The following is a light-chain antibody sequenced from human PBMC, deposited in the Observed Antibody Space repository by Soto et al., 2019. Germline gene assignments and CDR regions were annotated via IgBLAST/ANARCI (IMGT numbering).Light chain of an antibody. J-gene: IGKJ4*01. CDR2: AAS. V-gene: IGKV1-9*01. CDR1: RSISTF. CDR3: QHLNSHPRALA. Sequence: QLSNSPSFLSASVFARVTITFLSLRSISTFVAWDQQKPGKAPKLLIFAASTLESGVSLRFSGSGSGTEFTLTITSLQPEDFATYYCQHLNSHPRALAFGGGTKVDIK.